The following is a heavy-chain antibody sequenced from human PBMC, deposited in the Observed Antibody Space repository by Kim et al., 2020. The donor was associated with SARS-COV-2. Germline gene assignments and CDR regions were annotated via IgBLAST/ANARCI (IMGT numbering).Heavy chain of an antibody. J-gene: IGHJ4*02. D-gene: IGHD3-16*01. CDR2: INHSGST. Sequence: SETLSLTCAVYGGSFSGYYWSWIRQPPGKGLEWIGEINHSGSTNYNPSLKSRVTISVDTSKNQFSLKLSSVTAADTAVYYCASIMITFGGVILDYWGQGTLVTVSS. CDR1: GGSFSGYY. V-gene: IGHV4-34*01. CDR3: ASIMITFGGVILDY.